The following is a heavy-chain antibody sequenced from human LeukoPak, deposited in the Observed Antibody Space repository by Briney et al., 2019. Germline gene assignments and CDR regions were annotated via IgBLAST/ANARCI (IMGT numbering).Heavy chain of an antibody. Sequence: ASVKVSCKASGYTFTSYGISWVRQAPGQGLEWMGLISAYNGNTNYAQKLQGRVTMTTDTSTSTAYMELRSLRSDDTAVYYCARDRPSRGYCSGGTCPLFDYWGQGTLVTVSS. CDR3: ARDRPSRGYCSGGTCPLFDY. CDR2: ISAYNGNT. D-gene: IGHD2-15*01. J-gene: IGHJ4*02. V-gene: IGHV1-18*04. CDR1: GYTFTSYG.